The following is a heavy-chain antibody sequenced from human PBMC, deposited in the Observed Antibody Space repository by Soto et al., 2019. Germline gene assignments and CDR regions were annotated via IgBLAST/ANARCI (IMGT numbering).Heavy chain of an antibody. CDR1: GGSFSGYY. CDR2: INHSGST. J-gene: IGHJ5*02. D-gene: IGHD2-15*01. V-gene: IGHV4-34*01. Sequence: QVQLQQWGAGLLKPSETLSLTCTVYGGSFSGYYWSWIRQPPGKGLEWIGEINHSGSTNYNPSLKSRVTISVDTSKNQFSLKLSSVTAADTAVYYCARDIVVVVAATHESNWFDPWGQGTLVTVSS. CDR3: ARDIVVVVAATHESNWFDP.